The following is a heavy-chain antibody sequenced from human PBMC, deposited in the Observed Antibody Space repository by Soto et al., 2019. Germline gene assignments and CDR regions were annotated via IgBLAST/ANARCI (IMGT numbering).Heavy chain of an antibody. J-gene: IGHJ3*02. V-gene: IGHV4-34*01. CDR2: INHSGST. CDR1: GGSFSGFY. Sequence: SETLSLTFAVYGGSFSGFYWSWIRQPPGEGLEWIGEINHSGSTNYNPSLKSRVTISVDTSKNQFSLKLSSVTAADTAVYYCARELYYYDSSGYYYGYAFDIWGQGTMVTVSS. D-gene: IGHD3-22*01. CDR3: ARELYYYDSSGYYYGYAFDI.